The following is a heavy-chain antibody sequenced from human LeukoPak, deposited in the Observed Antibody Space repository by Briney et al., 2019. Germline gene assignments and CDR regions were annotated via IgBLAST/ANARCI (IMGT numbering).Heavy chain of an antibody. CDR1: GFTFSSYW. D-gene: IGHD7-27*01. CDR2: INSDGSST. V-gene: IGHV3-74*01. Sequence: PGGSLRLSCAASGFTFSSYWMHWVRQAPGKGLVWVSRINSDGSSTSYADSVRGRFTVSRDNAKNTLCLQMNSPRAEDTAVYYCTSIPGDWGQGTLVTVSS. J-gene: IGHJ4*02. CDR3: TSIPGD.